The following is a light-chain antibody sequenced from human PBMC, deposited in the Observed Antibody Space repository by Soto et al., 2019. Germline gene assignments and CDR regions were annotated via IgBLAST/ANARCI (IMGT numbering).Light chain of an antibody. CDR2: GAS. CDR1: QSVSSN. J-gene: IGKJ1*01. CDR3: QQYAGSPPWT. Sequence: EIVTTQSPATLSVSPGERATLSCRASQSVSSNLAWYQQKPGQAPRLLIYGASTRATGVPARFSGSGSGTEFTLAISSLQSEDFAVYYCQQYAGSPPWTFGQGTKVDIK. V-gene: IGKV3-15*01.